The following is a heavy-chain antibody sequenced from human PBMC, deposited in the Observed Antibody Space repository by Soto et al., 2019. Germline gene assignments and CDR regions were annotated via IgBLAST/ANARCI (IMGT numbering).Heavy chain of an antibody. CDR3: ARETYYKMDV. Sequence: QVQLVESGGGLVKPGGSLRLSCAASGFIFSDYYMTWIRQSPGKGLEWISYISNSGITNYADSVKGRFTISRDNAKNSLYLQMDSLRAEDTAVYYGARETYYKMDVWGQGTTVTVSS. V-gene: IGHV3-11*05. J-gene: IGHJ6*02. CDR1: GFIFSDYY. CDR2: ISNSGIT.